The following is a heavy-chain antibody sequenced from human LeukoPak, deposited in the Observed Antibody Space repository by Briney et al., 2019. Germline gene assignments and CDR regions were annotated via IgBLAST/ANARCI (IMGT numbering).Heavy chain of an antibody. D-gene: IGHD3-22*01. J-gene: IGHJ4*02. CDR3: ARDSDSSGYCDY. CDR2: ISSSSSYI. V-gene: IGHV3-21*01. Sequence: GGSLRLSCTGSGFTVSSYSMNWVRQAPGKGLEWVSSISSSSSYIYYADSVKGRFTISRDNAKNSLYLQMNSLRAEDTAVYYCARDSDSSGYCDYWGQGTLVTVSS. CDR1: GFTVSSYS.